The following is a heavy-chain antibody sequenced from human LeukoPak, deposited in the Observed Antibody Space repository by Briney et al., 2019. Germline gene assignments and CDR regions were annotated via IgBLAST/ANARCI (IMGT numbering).Heavy chain of an antibody. D-gene: IGHD4-17*01. CDR2: IYSGGTT. Sequence: GGSLRLSCAASGFTVSSNYMSWVRQAPGKGLEWVSVIYSGGTTYYADSVKGRFTISRDNSKNTLYLQMNSLRAEDTAVYYCASTFYGDSPPYWGQGTLVTVSS. V-gene: IGHV3-66*01. CDR3: ASTFYGDSPPY. CDR1: GFTVSSNY. J-gene: IGHJ4*02.